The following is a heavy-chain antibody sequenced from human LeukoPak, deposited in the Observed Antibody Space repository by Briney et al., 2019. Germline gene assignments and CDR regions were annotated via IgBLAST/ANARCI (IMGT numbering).Heavy chain of an antibody. V-gene: IGHV1-46*01. CDR3: ARGSYGHNPHAPDY. D-gene: IGHD5-18*01. J-gene: IGHJ4*02. CDR2: INPSGGST. Sequence: ASVKVSCKASGYTFTSYYMHWVRQAPGQGLEWMGIINPSGGSTSYAQKFQGRVTMTGDMSTSTAYMELRSLRSDDTAVYYCARGSYGHNPHAPDYWGQGTLVTVSS. CDR1: GYTFTSYY.